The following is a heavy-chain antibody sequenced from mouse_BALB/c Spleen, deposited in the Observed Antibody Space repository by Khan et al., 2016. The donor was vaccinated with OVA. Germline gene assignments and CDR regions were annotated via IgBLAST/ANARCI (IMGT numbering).Heavy chain of an antibody. CDR1: GFTFSSYG. CDR3: ATSYFYGYYFDY. J-gene: IGHJ2*01. Sequence: DVQLVESGGGLVQPGGSRKLSCAASGFTFSSYGMHWVRQAPEKGLEWVAYISGDSNTIYYADTVKGRFTISRDNPKNTLFLRMTSLMSEYTAMYYCATSYFYGYYFDYWGPGTTLTVSS. D-gene: IGHD1-1*01. V-gene: IGHV5-17*02. CDR2: ISGDSNTI.